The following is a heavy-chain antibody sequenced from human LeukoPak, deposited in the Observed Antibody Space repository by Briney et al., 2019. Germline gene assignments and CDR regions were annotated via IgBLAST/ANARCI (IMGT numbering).Heavy chain of an antibody. V-gene: IGHV1-2*06. CDR3: ARDYCSSTSCPFDY. D-gene: IGHD2-2*01. J-gene: IGHJ4*02. Sequence: ASVKVSCKASGYTFTGYHMHWVRQAPGQGLEWMGRINPNSGDTNYAQKFQGRVTMTRDTSISTAYMELSRLTSDDTAVYYCARDYCSSTSCPFDYWGQGTLVTVSS. CDR1: GYTFTGYH. CDR2: INPNSGDT.